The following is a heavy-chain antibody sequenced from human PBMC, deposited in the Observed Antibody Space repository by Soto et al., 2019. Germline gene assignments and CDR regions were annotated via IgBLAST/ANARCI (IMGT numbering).Heavy chain of an antibody. CDR3: AKDREPYSRSWPYY. Sequence: EVQLVESGGGLVQPGGSLRLSCAASGFTFSSYDMHWVRQATGKGLEWVSAIGTAGDTYYPGSVKGRFTISRENAKNTLYVQMNSLRVEDTAVYYCAKDREPYSRSWPYYWGQGTLVTVSS. CDR2: IGTAGDT. J-gene: IGHJ4*02. CDR1: GFTFSSYD. D-gene: IGHD6-13*01. V-gene: IGHV3-13*01.